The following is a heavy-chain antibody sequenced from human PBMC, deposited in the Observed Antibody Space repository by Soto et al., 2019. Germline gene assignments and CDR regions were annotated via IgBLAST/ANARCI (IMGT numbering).Heavy chain of an antibody. Sequence: SSETLTLTCTDSGGSISNDNYWSWVRHSPGKGLEWIANIDHRGSTNYNPSLKSRLTVSLDKSKNQFSLNLSGVAAADTAVYYCARDVGGVYWYFDLWGRGTLVTVS. V-gene: IGHV4-4*02. CDR1: GGSISNDNY. J-gene: IGHJ2*01. D-gene: IGHD2-15*01. CDR2: IDHRGST. CDR3: ARDVGGVYWYFDL.